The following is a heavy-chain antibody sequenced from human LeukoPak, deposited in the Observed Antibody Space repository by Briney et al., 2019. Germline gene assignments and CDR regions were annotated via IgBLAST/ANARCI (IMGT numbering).Heavy chain of an antibody. Sequence: ASVKVSCKLSGYTRTDLSIHWVRQAPGKGLEWMGGFDPGLGKTIYAQKFQGRLTMTEDTSAHTGYMELTSLRAEDTAVYYCAKEIRLRVFFSVVTAISKPMDYWGQGTLVTVSS. D-gene: IGHD2-21*02. CDR1: GYTRTDLS. CDR2: FDPGLGKT. V-gene: IGHV1-24*01. J-gene: IGHJ4*02. CDR3: AKEIRLRVFFSVVTAISKPMDY.